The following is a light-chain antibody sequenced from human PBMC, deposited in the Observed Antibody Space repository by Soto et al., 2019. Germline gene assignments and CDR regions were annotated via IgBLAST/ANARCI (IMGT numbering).Light chain of an antibody. Sequence: QPVLTQSPSASASLGASVKLTCTLSSGHSRYAIAWHQQQPEKGPRYLMKLNSDGSLSKGDGIPDRFSGSSSGAERYLTISSLQSEDEADYYCQTWGTGIWVFGGGTKVTVL. CDR1: SGHSRYA. CDR3: QTWGTGIWV. V-gene: IGLV4-69*02. CDR2: LNSDGSL. J-gene: IGLJ3*02.